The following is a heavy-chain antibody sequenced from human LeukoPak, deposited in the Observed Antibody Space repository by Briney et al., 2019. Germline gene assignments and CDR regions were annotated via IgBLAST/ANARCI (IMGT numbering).Heavy chain of an antibody. D-gene: IGHD6-19*01. CDR2: ISNSGDTT. CDR1: GLTFSDYY. V-gene: IGHV3-11*04. J-gene: IGHJ4*02. Sequence: GGSLRLSCAASGLTFSDYYMSWIRQAPGKGLEWIAYISNSGDTTYYADSVKGRITISRDNAKNSLYLQMNSLRAGDTSLYYCAREVAGSFDSWGQGTLVTVSS. CDR3: AREVAGSFDS.